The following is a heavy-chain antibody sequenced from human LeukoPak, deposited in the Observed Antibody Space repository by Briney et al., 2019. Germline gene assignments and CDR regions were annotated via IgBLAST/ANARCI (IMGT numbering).Heavy chain of an antibody. J-gene: IGHJ4*02. D-gene: IGHD3-22*01. Sequence: GGSLRLSCGASGFTFSTYAMHWVRQAPGKGLEYVSAISSNGGTTYYANSVKGRFTISRDNSKNTLYLQMGSLRAEDMAVYYCARADYDTSGYYADYWGQGTLVTVSS. CDR2: ISSNGGTT. V-gene: IGHV3-64*01. CDR1: GFTFSTYA. CDR3: ARADYDTSGYYADY.